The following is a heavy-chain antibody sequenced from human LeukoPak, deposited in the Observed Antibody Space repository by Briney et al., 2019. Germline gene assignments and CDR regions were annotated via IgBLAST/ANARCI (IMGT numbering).Heavy chain of an antibody. D-gene: IGHD3-22*01. J-gene: IGHJ4*02. Sequence: ASVKVSCKASGYTFTSYDINWVRQATGQGLEWMGWMNPNSGNTGYAQKFQGRVTMTTDTSTSTAYMELRSLRSDDTAVYYCARGPGKGYYYDSSGYLDYWGQGTLVTVSS. CDR1: GYTFTSYD. CDR2: MNPNSGNT. V-gene: IGHV1-8*02. CDR3: ARGPGKGYYYDSSGYLDY.